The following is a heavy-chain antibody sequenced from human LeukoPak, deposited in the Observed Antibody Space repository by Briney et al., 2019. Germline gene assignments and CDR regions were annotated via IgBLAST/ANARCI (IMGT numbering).Heavy chain of an antibody. V-gene: IGHV3-33*01. J-gene: IGHJ5*02. CDR2: IWYDGSNK. CDR1: GFTFSSYG. Sequence: GRSLRLSCAASGFTFSSYGMHWVRQAPGKGLEWVAVIWYDGSNKYYADSVKGRFTISRDNSKNTLYLQMNSLRAEDTAVYYCARNLRPITMVRGVIIPAFDPWGQGTLVTVSS. CDR3: ARNLRPITMVRGVIIPAFDP. D-gene: IGHD3-10*01.